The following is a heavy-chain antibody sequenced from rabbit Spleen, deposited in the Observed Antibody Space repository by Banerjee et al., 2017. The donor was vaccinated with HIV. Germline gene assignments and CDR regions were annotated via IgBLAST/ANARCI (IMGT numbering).Heavy chain of an antibody. V-gene: IGHV1S45*01. Sequence: QEQLVESGGGLVKPGASLTLTCTASRFTFSGYWICWVRQAPGKGLEWIGCIVTGSSGNTYYASWAKGRFTISVTSSTTVTLQMTSLTAADTATYFCARGAASDLWGPGTLLTVS. D-gene: IGHD1-1*01. CDR1: RFTFSGYW. CDR2: IVTGSSGNT. CDR3: ARGAASDL. J-gene: IGHJ6*01.